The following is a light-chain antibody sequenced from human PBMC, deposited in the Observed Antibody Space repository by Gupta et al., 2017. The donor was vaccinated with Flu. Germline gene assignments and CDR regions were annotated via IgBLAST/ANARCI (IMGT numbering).Light chain of an antibody. Sequence: VTLSLSPGERVTLSCRASQSISSSYLAWYQQKPGQGPRLLFYGASSRATGIPDRFSGSGSGTDFTLTISRLEPEDFAVYYCQQYSGLPVTFGRGTKVEVK. CDR3: QQYSGLPVT. CDR2: GAS. J-gene: IGKJ1*01. V-gene: IGKV3-20*01. CDR1: QSISSSY.